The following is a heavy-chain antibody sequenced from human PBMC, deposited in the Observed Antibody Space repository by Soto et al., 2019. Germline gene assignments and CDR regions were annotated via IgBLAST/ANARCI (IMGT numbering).Heavy chain of an antibody. CDR1: GGSINDYY. Sequence: PSETLSLTCTVSGGSINDYYWSWIRQPPGKGLEWIAYINHSGSTDYNPSLKSRVTISVDTSKNLFSLKLSSVTAADTAVYFCARESKWSGYFEYWGQGLQVTVSS. J-gene: IGHJ4*02. CDR2: INHSGST. CDR3: ARESKWSGYFEY. V-gene: IGHV4-59*01. D-gene: IGHD3-3*01.